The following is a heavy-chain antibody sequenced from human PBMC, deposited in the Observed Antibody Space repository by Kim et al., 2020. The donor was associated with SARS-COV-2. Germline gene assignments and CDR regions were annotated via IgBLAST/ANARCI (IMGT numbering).Heavy chain of an antibody. CDR2: INAGNGNT. Sequence: ASVKVSCKASGYTFTSYAMHWVRQAPGQRLEWMGWINAGNGNTKYSQKFQGRVTITRDTSASTAYMELSSLRSEDTAVYYCARDLGCSSTSCYSYYYYYGMDVWGQGTTVTVSS. CDR1: GYTFTSYA. CDR3: ARDLGCSSTSCYSYYYYYGMDV. J-gene: IGHJ6*02. D-gene: IGHD2-2*01. V-gene: IGHV1-3*01.